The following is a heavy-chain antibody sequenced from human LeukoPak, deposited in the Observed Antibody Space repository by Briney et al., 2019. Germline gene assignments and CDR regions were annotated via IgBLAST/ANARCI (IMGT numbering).Heavy chain of an antibody. CDR1: GFTFSSYA. J-gene: IGHJ4*02. CDR2: ISYDGSNK. Sequence: GGSLRLSCAASGFTFSSYAMHWVRQAPGKGLEWVAVISYDGSNKYYADSVKGRFTISRDNSKNTLYLQMNSLRAEDTAVYYCARDEIRFGESPADYWGQGTLVTVSS. V-gene: IGHV3-30-3*01. CDR3: ARDEIRFGESPADY. D-gene: IGHD3-10*01.